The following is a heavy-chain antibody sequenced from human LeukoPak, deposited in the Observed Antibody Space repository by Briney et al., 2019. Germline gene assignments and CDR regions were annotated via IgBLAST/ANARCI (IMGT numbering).Heavy chain of an antibody. CDR2: IRYDGSNK. Sequence: GGSLRLSCAASGFTFSSYSMNWVRQAPGKGLEWVAFIRYDGSNKYYADSVKGRFTISRDNSKNTLYLQMNSLRAEDTAVYYCANSWYYGSGSPWYFDYWGQGTLVTVSS. CDR1: GFTFSSYS. J-gene: IGHJ4*02. CDR3: ANSWYYGSGSPWYFDY. D-gene: IGHD3-10*01. V-gene: IGHV3-30*02.